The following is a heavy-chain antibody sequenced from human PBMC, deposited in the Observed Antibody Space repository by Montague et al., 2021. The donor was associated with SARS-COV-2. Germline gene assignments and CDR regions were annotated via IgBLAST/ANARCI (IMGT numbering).Heavy chain of an antibody. V-gene: IGHV3-23*01. D-gene: IGHD3-10*01. CDR2: ISGRGNTI. CDR1: GFTFSSYA. J-gene: IGHJ6*02. CDR3: AEGMRITSYYGGFDV. Sequence: SLRLSCAVSGFTFSSYAMTWVRQAPGKGLDLVSDISGRGNTIYYADSVQGRVTISRDNSNNILCLQMNSLRAEDTAVYYCAEGMRITSYYGGFDVWGQGTTVTVSS.